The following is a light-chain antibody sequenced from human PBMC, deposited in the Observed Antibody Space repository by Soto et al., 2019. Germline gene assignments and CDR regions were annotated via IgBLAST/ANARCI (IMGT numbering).Light chain of an antibody. J-gene: IGLJ3*02. V-gene: IGLV2-23*02. Sequence: QSALTQPASVSGSPGESITISCTGTRSDIGSYNSIAWYQQHPGKAPRVMIFEVTQRPSGISNRFSGSKSGYTASLTISGLQAEYEADYFCFAYAGDSTWLFGGGTK. CDR1: RSDIGSYNS. CDR3: FAYAGDSTWL. CDR2: EVT.